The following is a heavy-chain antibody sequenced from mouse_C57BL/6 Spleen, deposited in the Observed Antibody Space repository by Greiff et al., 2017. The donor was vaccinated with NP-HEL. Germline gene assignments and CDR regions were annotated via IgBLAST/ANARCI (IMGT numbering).Heavy chain of an antibody. CDR1: GFTFSSYA. J-gene: IGHJ4*01. CDR3: AREAQPGGKIAMDY. V-gene: IGHV5-4*01. CDR2: ISDGGSYT. Sequence: EVKLVESGGGLVKPGGSLKLSCAASGFTFSSYAMSWVRQTPEKRLEWVATISDGGSYTYYPDNVKGRFTISRDNAKNNLYLQMSHLKSEDTAMYYCAREAQPGGKIAMDYWGQGTSVTVSS. D-gene: IGHD1-1*02.